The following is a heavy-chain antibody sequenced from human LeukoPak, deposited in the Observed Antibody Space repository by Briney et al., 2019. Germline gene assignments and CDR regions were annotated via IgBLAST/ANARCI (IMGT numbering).Heavy chain of an antibody. CDR3: ARALDSSSWYSWFDP. Sequence: SETLSLTCTVSGGSINSYYWSWIRQPPGKGLEWIGYIFYNGNTKYNPSLKSRVTMSVDTSKNQFSLKLSSVTAADTAVYYCARALDSSSWYSWFDPWGQGTLVTVSS. CDR2: IFYNGNT. V-gene: IGHV4-59*12. CDR1: GGSINSYY. J-gene: IGHJ5*02. D-gene: IGHD6-13*01.